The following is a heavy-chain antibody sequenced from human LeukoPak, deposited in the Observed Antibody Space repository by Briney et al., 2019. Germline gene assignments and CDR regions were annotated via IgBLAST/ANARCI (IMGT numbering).Heavy chain of an antibody. D-gene: IGHD5-12*01. CDR3: ARSGSGYNPIDF. CDR1: GYTFSSSA. CDR2: ISPYNDDT. V-gene: IGHV1-18*01. Sequence: ASVKVSCKASGYTFSSSAISWGRHAPGQGLEWMGWISPYNDDTRYEQTLQGRVTMTTDTSTSTVYMELRSLRSDDTAVYYCARSGSGYNPIDFWGQGTRVTVSS. J-gene: IGHJ4*02.